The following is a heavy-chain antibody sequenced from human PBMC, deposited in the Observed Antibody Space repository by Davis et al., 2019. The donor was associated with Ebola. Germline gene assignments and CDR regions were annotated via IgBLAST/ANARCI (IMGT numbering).Heavy chain of an antibody. CDR3: SMGLVF. CDR2: ISGYTGDT. V-gene: IGHV1-18*04. Sequence: ASVKVSCKASDYTFTNYGVSWVRQAPGQGLEWMGWISGYTGDTKYTQEFQGRVTMTTDTSTNTAYMELRSLRSDDTAVYYCSMGLVFWGQGTLVTVSS. D-gene: IGHD3/OR15-3a*01. J-gene: IGHJ4*02. CDR1: DYTFTNYG.